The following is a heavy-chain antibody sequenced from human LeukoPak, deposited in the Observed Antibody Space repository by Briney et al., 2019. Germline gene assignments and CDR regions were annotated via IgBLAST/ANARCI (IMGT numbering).Heavy chain of an antibody. Sequence: GGSLRLSCAASGFTASSNYMSWVRQAPGKGLEWVSVIYSGGSTYYAESVKGRFTISRDNSKNTLYLQMNSLRAEDTAVYYCARDRYCSGGSCYPPGDWGQGTLVTVSS. V-gene: IGHV3-53*01. J-gene: IGHJ4*02. D-gene: IGHD2-15*01. CDR3: ARDRYCSGGSCYPPGD. CDR1: GFTASSNY. CDR2: IYSGGST.